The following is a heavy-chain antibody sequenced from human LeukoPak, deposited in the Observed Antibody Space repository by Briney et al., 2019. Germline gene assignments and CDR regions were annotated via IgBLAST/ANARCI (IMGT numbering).Heavy chain of an antibody. J-gene: IGHJ4*02. CDR3: ARELTPNYYDSSGYYK. V-gene: IGHV4-4*07. Sequence: PSETLSLTCTVSGGSISSYYWSWIRQPAGKGLEWIGRIYTNGSTNYNPSLKSRVTISVDTSKNQFSLKLSSVTAADTAVYYCARELTPNYYDSSGYYKWGQGTLVTVSS. CDR1: GGSISSYY. D-gene: IGHD3-22*01. CDR2: IYTNGST.